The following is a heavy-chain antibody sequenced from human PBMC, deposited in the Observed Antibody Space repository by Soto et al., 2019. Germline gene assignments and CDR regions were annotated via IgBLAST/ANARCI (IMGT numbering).Heavy chain of an antibody. D-gene: IGHD3-22*01. Sequence: QVQLQESGPGLVKASQTLSLTCTVSGASVSSGGYHWTWIRQRPGKGLDWIGYSYYRGTTSYNPSLKSRVSISVDTSRNKFYLELTSMTAADTAVYYCARDGRTAWLSTPDASDVWGQGTKVTVSS. CDR1: GASVSSGGYH. V-gene: IGHV4-31*03. J-gene: IGHJ3*01. CDR3: ARDGRTAWLSTPDASDV. CDR2: SYYRGTT.